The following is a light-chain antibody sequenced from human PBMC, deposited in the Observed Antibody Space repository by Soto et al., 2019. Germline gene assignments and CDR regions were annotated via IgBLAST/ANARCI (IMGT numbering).Light chain of an antibody. J-gene: IGLJ3*02. CDR1: SGSVSSSNY. CDR2: NTN. CDR3: VLYMGSGILWV. V-gene: IGLV8-61*01. Sequence: QTVVTQEPSFSVSPGGTVTLTCGLSSGSVSSSNYPSWYQQTPGQAPRTLIYNTNTRSSGVPDRFSGSILGNKAALTITGAQADDESDYYCVLYMGSGILWVFGGVTKLTVL.